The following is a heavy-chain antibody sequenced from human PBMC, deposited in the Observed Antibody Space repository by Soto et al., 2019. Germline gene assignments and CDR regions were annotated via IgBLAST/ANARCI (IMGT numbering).Heavy chain of an antibody. V-gene: IGHV4-59*12. Sequence: PSETLSLTCTVSGGSISSYYWSWIRQPPGKGLEWIGYIYYSGSTNYNPSLKSRVTISVDTSKNQFSLKLSSVTAADTAVYYCARSMLYSDGSNYSPFDYWGQGTLVTVSS. CDR1: GGSISSYY. CDR3: ARSMLYSDGSNYSPFDY. CDR2: IYYSGST. D-gene: IGHD3-22*01. J-gene: IGHJ4*02.